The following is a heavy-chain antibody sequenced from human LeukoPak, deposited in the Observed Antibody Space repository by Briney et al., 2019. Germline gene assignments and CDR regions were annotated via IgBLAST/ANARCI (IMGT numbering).Heavy chain of an antibody. CDR3: AHDTYYYDSSGDYDAFDI. CDR1: GGSISSSSYY. Sequence: SETLSLTCTVSGGSISSSSYYWGWIRQPPGKGLEWIGSIYYSGSTYYNPSLKSRVTISVDTSKNQFSLKLSSVTAADTAVYYCAHDTYYYDSSGDYDAFDIWGQGTMVTVSS. CDR2: IYYSGST. J-gene: IGHJ3*02. V-gene: IGHV4-39*07. D-gene: IGHD3-22*01.